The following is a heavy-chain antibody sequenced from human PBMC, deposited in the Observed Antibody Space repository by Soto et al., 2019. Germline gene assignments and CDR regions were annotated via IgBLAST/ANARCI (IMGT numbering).Heavy chain of an antibody. CDR1: GGSVSSGSYY. CDR3: ASALYCSGGSCSFDP. CDR2: IYYSGST. J-gene: IGHJ5*02. D-gene: IGHD2-15*01. V-gene: IGHV4-61*01. Sequence: SETLSLTCTVSGGSVSSGSYYWSWIRQPPGKGLEWIGYIYYSGSTNYNPSLKSRVTISVDTSKNQFSLKLSSVTAADTAVYYCASALYCSGGSCSFDPWGQGTLVTVS.